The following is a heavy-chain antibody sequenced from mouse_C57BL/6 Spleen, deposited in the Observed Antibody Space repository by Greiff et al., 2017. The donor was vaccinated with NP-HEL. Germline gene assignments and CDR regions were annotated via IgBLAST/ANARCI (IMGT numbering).Heavy chain of an antibody. Sequence: QVHVKQSGPELVKPGASVKLSCKASGYTFTSYDINWVKQRPGQGLEWIGWIYPRDGSTKYNEKFKGKATLTVDTSSSTAYMELHSLTSEDSAVYFCGGGYYAMDYWGQGTSVTVSS. V-gene: IGHV1-85*01. CDR1: GYTFTSYD. CDR2: IYPRDGST. CDR3: GGGYYAMDY. J-gene: IGHJ4*01.